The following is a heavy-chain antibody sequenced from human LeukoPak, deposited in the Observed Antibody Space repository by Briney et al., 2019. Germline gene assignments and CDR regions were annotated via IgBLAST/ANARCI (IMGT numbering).Heavy chain of an antibody. Sequence: ASVKVSCKASGYPFTGYYLNWVRQAPGHGLEWMGWIHPNSGGTNYAQKFQGRVTMTRDTSISTAYMEMSRLRSNDTAVYYCARGDIRLGYSYMDVWGKGTTVTVSS. CDR3: ARGDIRLGYSYMDV. D-gene: IGHD2-15*01. CDR1: GYPFTGYY. CDR2: IHPNSGGT. J-gene: IGHJ6*03. V-gene: IGHV1-2*02.